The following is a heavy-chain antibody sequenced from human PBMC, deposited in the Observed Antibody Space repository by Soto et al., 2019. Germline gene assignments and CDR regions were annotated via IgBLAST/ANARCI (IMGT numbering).Heavy chain of an antibody. D-gene: IGHD3-22*01. Sequence: GWSLRLSCASSVFTFISYSMNWVRQAPGKGLEWVSSISSSSSYIYYADSVKGRFTISRDNAKNSLYLQMNSLRAEDTAVYYCARGRSPYYYDSSGYWVFDYWGQGTLVTVS. CDR2: ISSSSSYI. CDR3: ARGRSPYYYDSSGYWVFDY. J-gene: IGHJ4*02. CDR1: VFTFISYS. V-gene: IGHV3-21*01.